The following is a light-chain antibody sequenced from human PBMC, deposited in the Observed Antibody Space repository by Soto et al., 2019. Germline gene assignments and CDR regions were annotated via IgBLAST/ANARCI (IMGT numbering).Light chain of an antibody. Sequence: VRNQTPLSLSVAPGQPASISCKSSQSLLHITGETFLFWYLQKPRQSPQLXXYEVSPRVSGVPDRFSGTGSGTDFTLELSRVENDDVGIYDCMQRTQLTPTFGQGTRLEI. CDR1: QSLLHITGETF. V-gene: IGKV2D-29*02. CDR3: MQRTQLTPT. CDR2: EVS. J-gene: IGKJ5*01.